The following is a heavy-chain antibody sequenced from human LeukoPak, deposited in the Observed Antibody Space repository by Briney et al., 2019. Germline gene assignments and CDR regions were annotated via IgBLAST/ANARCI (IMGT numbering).Heavy chain of an antibody. CDR3: AIDPAG. Sequence: GGSLRLSCAASGFTFSTYWMSWVRQAPGKGLEWVANIKQDGSEKNYVDSVRGRFTISRDNSKNTLYLQMNSLRAEDTAVYYCAIDPAGWGQGTLVTVSS. D-gene: IGHD2-15*01. CDR1: GFTFSTYW. CDR2: IKQDGSEK. J-gene: IGHJ4*02. V-gene: IGHV3-7*01.